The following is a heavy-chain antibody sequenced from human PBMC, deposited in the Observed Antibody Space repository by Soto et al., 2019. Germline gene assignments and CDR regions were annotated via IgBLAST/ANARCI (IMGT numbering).Heavy chain of an antibody. CDR1: GFSLSPTGVG. V-gene: IGHV2-5*02. Sequence: QITLKESGPTLVKPTQTLTLTCSFSGFSLSPTGVGVGWIRQSPGKALEWLAIIYWENDKRYSPSLKSRVTITKDTSKNQVVLTVTNMDPVDTCTYYCARSLWFGELHWGQGALVTVSS. CDR3: ARSLWFGELH. CDR2: IYWENDK. J-gene: IGHJ4*02. D-gene: IGHD3-10*01.